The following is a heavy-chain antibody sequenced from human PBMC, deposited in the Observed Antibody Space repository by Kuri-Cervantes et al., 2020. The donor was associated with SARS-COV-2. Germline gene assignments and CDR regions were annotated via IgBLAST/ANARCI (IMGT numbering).Heavy chain of an antibody. CDR2: ISYDGSNK. Sequence: GGSLRLSCAASGFTFSSYAMHWVRQAPGKGLEWVAVISYDGSNKYYADSVKGRSTISRDNSKNTLYLQMNSLRAEDTAVYYCANPQRVMNWGQGTLVTVSS. J-gene: IGHJ4*02. D-gene: IGHD2-21*01. CDR1: GFTFSSYA. V-gene: IGHV3-30-3*01. CDR3: ANPQRVMN.